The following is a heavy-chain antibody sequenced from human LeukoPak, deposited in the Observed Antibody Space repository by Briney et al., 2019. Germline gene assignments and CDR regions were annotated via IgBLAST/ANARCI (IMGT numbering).Heavy chain of an antibody. J-gene: IGHJ3*01. CDR3: ARDAVSGTPAFDV. CDR2: IHHSGST. V-gene: IGHV4-59*01. CDR1: GGXISSYY. Sequence: PSETLSLTCTVSGGXISSYYCSWIRQPPGKGLEWIGYIHHSGSTNYKPSLKGRVTISVDTSKNQFSLKLTSVTAADTAVYYCARDAVSGTPAFDVWGQGTMVTVSS. D-gene: IGHD1-14*01.